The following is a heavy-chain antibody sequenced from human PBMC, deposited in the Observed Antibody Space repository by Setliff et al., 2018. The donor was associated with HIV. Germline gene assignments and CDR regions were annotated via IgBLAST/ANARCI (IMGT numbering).Heavy chain of an antibody. J-gene: IGHJ4*02. CDR2: IYPGDSTI. D-gene: IGHD1-26*01. V-gene: IGHV5-51*01. CDR1: GYSFSDYW. Sequence: GESLTISCKASGYSFSDYWIGWVRQMPGKGLEWIGVIYPGDSTIRYGPSFQGQVSISADRSITTAYPQWRSLRASDSAMYYCTRRRRAPGIEDLEAYWGQGTLVTVSS. CDR3: TRRRRAPGIEDLEAY.